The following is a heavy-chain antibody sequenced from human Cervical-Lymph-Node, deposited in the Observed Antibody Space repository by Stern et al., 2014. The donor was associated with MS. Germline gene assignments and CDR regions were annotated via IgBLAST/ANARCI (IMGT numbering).Heavy chain of an antibody. D-gene: IGHD4-17*01. V-gene: IGHV4-59*01. CDR1: GGSISSYY. CDR2: IYYSGTT. CDR3: ARAPRTVPRVSLGAFDI. J-gene: IGHJ3*02. Sequence: QLQLQESGPGLVKPSETLSLTCTVSGGSISSYYWSWIRPPPGKGLAWVGDIYYSGTTNDNPSPKSRVTISVDTSKNQFSLKLSSVTAADTAVYYCARAPRTVPRVSLGAFDIWGQGTMVTVSS.